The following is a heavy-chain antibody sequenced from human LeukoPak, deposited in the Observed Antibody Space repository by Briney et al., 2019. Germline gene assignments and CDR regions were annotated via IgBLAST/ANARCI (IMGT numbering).Heavy chain of an antibody. Sequence: GASVKVSCKASGYTFTSYAMHWVRQAPGQRLEWMGWINAGNGNTKYSQEFQGRVTITRDTSASTAYMELSSLRSEDTAVYYCAREAHYYGSGSGNWFDPWGQGTLVTVSS. J-gene: IGHJ5*02. CDR2: INAGNGNT. V-gene: IGHV1-3*03. CDR3: AREAHYYGSGSGNWFDP. D-gene: IGHD3-10*01. CDR1: GYTFTSYA.